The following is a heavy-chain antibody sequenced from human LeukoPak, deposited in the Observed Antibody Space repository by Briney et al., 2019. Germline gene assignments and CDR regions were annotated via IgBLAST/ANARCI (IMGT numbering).Heavy chain of an antibody. CDR3: AREVRGVPDY. D-gene: IGHD3-10*01. CDR2: ISYDGSNK. CDR1: GFTFSSYA. V-gene: IGHV3-30-3*01. J-gene: IGHJ4*02. Sequence: PGGSLRLSCVASGFTFSSYAMHWVRQAPGKGLEWVAVISYDGSNKYYADSVKGRFTISRDNSKNTLYLQMNSLRAEDTAVYYCAREVRGVPDYWGQGTLVTVSS.